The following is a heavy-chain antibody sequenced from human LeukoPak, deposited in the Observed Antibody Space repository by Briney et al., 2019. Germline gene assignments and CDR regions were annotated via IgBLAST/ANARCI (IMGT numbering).Heavy chain of an antibody. CDR1: GGSISSYY. CDR2: IYYSGST. D-gene: IGHD5-18*01. CDR3: ARVMGTAMVSSEYYFDY. J-gene: IGHJ4*02. V-gene: IGHV4-59*01. Sequence: SETLSLTCTVSGGSISSYYWSWVRQPPGKGLEWIGYIYYSGSTNYNPSLKSRVTISVDTSKSQFSLKLSSVTAADTAVYYCARVMGTAMVSSEYYFDYWGQGTLVTVSS.